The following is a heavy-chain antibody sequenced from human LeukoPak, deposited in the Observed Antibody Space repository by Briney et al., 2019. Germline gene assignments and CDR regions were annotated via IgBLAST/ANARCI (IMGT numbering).Heavy chain of an antibody. V-gene: IGHV4-30-2*01. Sequence: PSGTLSLTCTVSGGSISSGGYYWSWIRQPPGKGLEWIGYIYHSGSTYYNPSLKSRVAISVDRSKNQFSLKLSSVTAADTAVYYCASLDSSSDAFDIWGQGTMVTVSS. J-gene: IGHJ3*02. CDR1: GGSISSGGYY. D-gene: IGHD6-6*01. CDR2: IYHSGST. CDR3: ASLDSSSDAFDI.